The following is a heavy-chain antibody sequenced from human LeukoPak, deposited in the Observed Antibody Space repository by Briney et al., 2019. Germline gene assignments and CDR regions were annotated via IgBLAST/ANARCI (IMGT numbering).Heavy chain of an antibody. CDR1: GFTFSRYV. CDR3: SRDPHHYDFWCGDRYFDY. D-gene: IGHD3-3*01. CDR2: ISYDGSNK. Sequence: PGGSPGVSREGSGFTFSRYVMHWVRPAPGKGLEGVADISYDGSNKYYADALKSRCNISREKSHNTLYLQMDSPKDHGTRVYFCSRDPHHYDFWCGDRYFDYWGQGTLVTVSS. V-gene: IGHV3-30*04. J-gene: IGHJ4*02.